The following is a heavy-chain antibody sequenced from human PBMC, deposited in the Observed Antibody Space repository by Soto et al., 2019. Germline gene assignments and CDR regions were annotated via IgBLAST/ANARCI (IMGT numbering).Heavy chain of an antibody. J-gene: IGHJ6*02. CDR1: GGSISSYY. CDR3: ARAPSDYDFWSGYGGMDV. D-gene: IGHD3-3*01. Sequence: AETLSLTCTVSGGSISSYYWSWIRQPPGKGLEWIGYIYYSGSTNYNPSLKSRVTISVDTSKNQFSLKLSSVTAADTAVYYCARAPSDYDFWSGYGGMDVWGQGTTVTVSS. CDR2: IYYSGST. V-gene: IGHV4-59*01.